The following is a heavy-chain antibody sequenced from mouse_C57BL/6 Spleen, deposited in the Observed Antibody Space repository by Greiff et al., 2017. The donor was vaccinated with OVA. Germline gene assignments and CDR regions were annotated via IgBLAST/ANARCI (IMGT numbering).Heavy chain of an antibody. Sequence: QVQLQQPGADLVMPGASVKLSCKASGYTFTSYWMHWVKQRPGQGLEWIGEIDPSDSYTNYNQKFKGKSTLTVDKSSSTAYMQLSSLTSEDSAVYYCARGGTTVVVDYWGQGTTLTVSS. CDR1: GYTFTSYW. D-gene: IGHD1-1*01. V-gene: IGHV1-69*01. CDR2: IDPSDSYT. J-gene: IGHJ2*01. CDR3: ARGGTTVVVDY.